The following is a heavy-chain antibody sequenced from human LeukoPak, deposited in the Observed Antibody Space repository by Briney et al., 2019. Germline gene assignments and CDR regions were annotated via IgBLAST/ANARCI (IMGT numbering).Heavy chain of an antibody. V-gene: IGHV4-34*01. J-gene: IGHJ4*02. D-gene: IGHD3-22*01. CDR2: INHSGST. CDR3: ARASMYYYDSSGYYWEFDY. Sequence: PSETLSLTCAVYGGSFSGYYWSWIRQPPGKGLEWIGEINHSGSTNYNPSLKSRVTISVDTPKNQFSLKLSSVTAADTAVYYCARASMYYYDSSGYYWEFDYWGQGTLVTVSS. CDR1: GGSFSGYY.